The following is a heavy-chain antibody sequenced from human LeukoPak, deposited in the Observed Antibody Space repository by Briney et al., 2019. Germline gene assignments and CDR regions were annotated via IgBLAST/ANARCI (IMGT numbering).Heavy chain of an antibody. D-gene: IGHD3-22*01. V-gene: IGHV3-21*01. CDR2: ISSSSSYI. J-gene: IGHJ4*02. CDR1: GFTFSNYA. CDR3: ARDNGPPTTYYYDSSGFDY. Sequence: GGSLRLSCAASGFTFSNYAMTWVRQAPGKGLEWVSSISSSSSYIYYADSVKGRFTISRDNAKNSLYLQMNSLRAEDTAVYYCARDNGPPTTYYYDSSGFDYWGQGTLVTVSS.